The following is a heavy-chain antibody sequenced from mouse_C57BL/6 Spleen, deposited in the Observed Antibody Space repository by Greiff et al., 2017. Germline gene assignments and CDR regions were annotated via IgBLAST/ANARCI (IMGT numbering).Heavy chain of an antibody. CDR2: IWRGGST. CDR3: AKSYPYGSSGYAMDN. V-gene: IGHV2-5*01. J-gene: IGHJ4*01. D-gene: IGHD1-1*01. CDR1: GFSLTSYG. Sequence: VQLQQSGPGLVQPSPRLSITCPVSGFSLTSYGVHWVRQSPGKGLEWLGVIWRGGSTDYNAAFMSRLSITKDNSKSQVFFQMNSLQADDTAIYYCAKSYPYGSSGYAMDNWGQGASVTVSS.